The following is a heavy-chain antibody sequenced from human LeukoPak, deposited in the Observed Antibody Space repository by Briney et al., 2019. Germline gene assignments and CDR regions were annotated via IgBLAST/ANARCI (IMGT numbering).Heavy chain of an antibody. CDR1: GGSISSYY. Sequence: SETLSLICTVSGGSISSYYWSWIRQPPGKGLEWIGYIYYSGSTNYNPSLKSRVTISVDTSKNQFSLKLSSVTDADTAVYYCARHEDWGVIDYWGQGTLVTVSS. J-gene: IGHJ4*02. CDR2: IYYSGST. V-gene: IGHV4-59*08. CDR3: ARHEDWGVIDY. D-gene: IGHD3-16*02.